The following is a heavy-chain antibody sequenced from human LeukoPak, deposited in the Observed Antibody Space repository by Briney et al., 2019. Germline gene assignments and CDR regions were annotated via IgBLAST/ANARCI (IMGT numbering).Heavy chain of an antibody. CDR1: GFTFSSYS. J-gene: IGHJ4*02. CDR2: ISSSSSYI. Sequence: PGGSLRLSCAASGFTFSSYSMNWVRQAPGKGLEWVSSISSSSSYIYYADSVKGRFTISRDNAKNSLYLQMNSLRAEDTAVYYCGKAITMVRGVIISPDYWGQGTLVTVSS. D-gene: IGHD3-10*01. V-gene: IGHV3-21*01. CDR3: GKAITMVRGVIISPDY.